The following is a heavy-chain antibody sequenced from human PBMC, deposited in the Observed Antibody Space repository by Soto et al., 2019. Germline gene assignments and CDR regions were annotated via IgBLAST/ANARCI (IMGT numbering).Heavy chain of an antibody. Sequence: EVQLLESGGGLVQPGGSLRLSCVASGFSFSSYAMSWVRQAPGKGLEWVSVISGSDGSTYYADSVKGRFTISRDNSKNTLYLQMNSLRAEDTAVYYCAKLPLATHNNSPTDYWGQGTLVTVSS. D-gene: IGHD5-12*01. CDR3: AKLPLATHNNSPTDY. J-gene: IGHJ4*02. CDR2: ISGSDGST. CDR1: GFSFSSYA. V-gene: IGHV3-23*01.